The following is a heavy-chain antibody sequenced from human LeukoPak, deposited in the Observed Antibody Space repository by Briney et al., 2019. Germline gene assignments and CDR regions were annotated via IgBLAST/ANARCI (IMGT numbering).Heavy chain of an antibody. CDR1: GFTVSSNY. V-gene: IGHV3-66*01. J-gene: IGHJ4*02. CDR2: IYGSTSA. Sequence: GGSLRLSCAASGFTVSSNYINWVRQAPGKGLEWVSLIYGSTSADYADSVKGRFTISRDTSMNTVYLQMNSLRAEDTAVYYCARLNFGGDYWGQGTLVTVSS. D-gene: IGHD4-23*01. CDR3: ARLNFGGDY.